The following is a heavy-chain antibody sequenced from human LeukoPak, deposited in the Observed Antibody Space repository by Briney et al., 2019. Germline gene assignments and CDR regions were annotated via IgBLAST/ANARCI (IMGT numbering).Heavy chain of an antibody. D-gene: IGHD6-25*01. CDR2: IIPIFGTA. CDR1: GGTFSSYA. V-gene: IGHV1-69*01. J-gene: IGHJ1*01. Sequence: SVKVSCKASGGTFSSYAISRVRQAPGQGLEWMGGIIPIFGTANYAQKFQGRVTITADESTSTAYMELSSLRSEDTAVYYCARDSARSEYFQHWGQGTLVTVSS. CDR3: ARDSARSEYFQH.